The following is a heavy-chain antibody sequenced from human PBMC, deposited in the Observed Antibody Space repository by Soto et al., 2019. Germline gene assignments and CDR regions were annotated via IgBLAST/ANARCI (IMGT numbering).Heavy chain of an antibody. CDR3: TSLSDYELSW. CDR1: GFTFINTW. Sequence: ELQLVESGGGLVKPGGSLRLSCAASGFTFINTWMTWVRQAPGKGLEWVGRIKSKADGGTTDYAAPVKGRFSISRDDFTSTLCLQFDNLKIDDTACYYCTSLSDYELSWWGQGTLVTVS. V-gene: IGHV3-15*01. J-gene: IGHJ4*02. D-gene: IGHD3-22*01. CDR2: IKSKADGGTT.